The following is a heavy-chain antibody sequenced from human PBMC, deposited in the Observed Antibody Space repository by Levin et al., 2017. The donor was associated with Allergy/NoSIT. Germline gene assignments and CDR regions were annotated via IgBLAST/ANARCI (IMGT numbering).Heavy chain of an antibody. J-gene: IGHJ4*02. CDR2: LIPISRTP. V-gene: IGHV1-69*01. Sequence: KSGESLKISCTSSGGTFNSQTITWVRQAPGQGLEWMGGLIPISRTPSYAQKFQGRVTISADESTTTAYMELSSLTSEDTAMYYCARGRRPLGQWLVLDYWGQGTLVIVSS. D-gene: IGHD6-19*01. CDR3: ARGRRPLGQWLVLDY. CDR1: GGTFNSQT.